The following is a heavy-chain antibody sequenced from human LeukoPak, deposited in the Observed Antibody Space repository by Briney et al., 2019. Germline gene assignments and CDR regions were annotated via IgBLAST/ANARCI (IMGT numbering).Heavy chain of an antibody. CDR3: ARYHCGSTYCPGVDF. D-gene: IGHD2-2*01. V-gene: IGHV4-31*03. J-gene: IGHJ4*02. CDR2: ISNSGNS. Sequence: PSETLSLTCTVSAGSINSGGYCWTWVRQHPGEGLEWIGYISNSGNSYYNPSLSSRVIISADSSKSTFSLKLGSVTAADTAVYYCARYHCGSTYCPGVDFYGQGTLVTVSS. CDR1: AGSINSGGYC.